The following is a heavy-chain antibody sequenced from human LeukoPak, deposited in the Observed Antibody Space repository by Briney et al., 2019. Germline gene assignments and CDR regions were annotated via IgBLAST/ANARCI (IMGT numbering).Heavy chain of an antibody. CDR1: GFSFSSYA. Sequence: PGGSLRLSCAASGFSFSSYAMSWVRQAPGKGLEWVSTISVSGDSTYYADSVKGRFTISRDNSKNTLDLQMNSLRAEDTAVYYCAKALPYGSGTYSVYYFDYWGQGTLVTVSS. CDR2: ISVSGDST. D-gene: IGHD3-10*01. CDR3: AKALPYGSGTYSVYYFDY. J-gene: IGHJ4*02. V-gene: IGHV3-23*01.